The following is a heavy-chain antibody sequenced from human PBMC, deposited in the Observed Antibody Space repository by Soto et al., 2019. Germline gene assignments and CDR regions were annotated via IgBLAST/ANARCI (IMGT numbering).Heavy chain of an antibody. CDR3: ARDIGLRGGWHAFDI. V-gene: IGHV3-33*01. J-gene: IGHJ3*02. CDR1: GFTFSSYG. D-gene: IGHD6-19*01. CDR2: IWYDGSNK. Sequence: GGSLRLSCAASGFTFSSYGMHWVRQAPGKGLEWVAVIWYDGSNKYYADSVKGRFTISRDNSKNTLYLQMNSLRAEDTAVYYCARDIGLRGGWHAFDIWGQGTMVTVSS.